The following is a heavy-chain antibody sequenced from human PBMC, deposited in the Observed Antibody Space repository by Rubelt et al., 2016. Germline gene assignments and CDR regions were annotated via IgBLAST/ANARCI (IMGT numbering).Heavy chain of an antibody. J-gene: IGHJ6*02. V-gene: IGHV3-7*03. CDR3: GRDLTPGGMDV. D-gene: IGHD3-9*01. CDR1: GFYFSSCW. Sequence: GGSLRLSCAASGFYFSSCWVNWLRQAPGKGLEWVANIRQDGSEKFYVDSVKGRFTISRDNAKNSLYLQMNSLRPEDTALYYCGRDLTPGGMDVWGQGTTVTVSS. CDR2: IRQDGSEK.